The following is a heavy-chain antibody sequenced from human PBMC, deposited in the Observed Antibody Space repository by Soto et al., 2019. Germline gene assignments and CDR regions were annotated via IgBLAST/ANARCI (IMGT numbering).Heavy chain of an antibody. Sequence: PGGSLRLSCAASGFTFSSYAMSWVRQAPGKGLEWVSAISGSGGSTYYADSVKGRFTISRDNSKNTLYLQMNSLRAEDTAVYYCATSSRPLEWLLLSSYYYGMDVWGQGTTVTVSS. CDR2: ISGSGGST. V-gene: IGHV3-23*01. CDR1: GFTFSSYA. D-gene: IGHD3-3*01. CDR3: ATSSRPLEWLLLSSYYYGMDV. J-gene: IGHJ6*02.